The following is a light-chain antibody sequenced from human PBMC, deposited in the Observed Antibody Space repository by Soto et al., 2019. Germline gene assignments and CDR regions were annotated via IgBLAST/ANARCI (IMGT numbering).Light chain of an antibody. V-gene: IGLV2-14*01. J-gene: IGLJ1*01. CDR3: SSYVSGTTYD. CDR1: SSGVGGYIS. CDR2: EAS. Sequence: QSALTQPSCVSGTPGHSITISCTGTSSGVGGYISVSWYQHHPSKAPRLVIYEASDRPSEDSNLFSGSKSGNTASLTISGLQADDKADYYCSSYVSGTTYDVGTGTKVTV.